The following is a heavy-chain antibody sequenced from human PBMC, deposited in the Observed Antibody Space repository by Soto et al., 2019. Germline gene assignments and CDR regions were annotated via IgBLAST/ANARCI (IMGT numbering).Heavy chain of an antibody. CDR1: GFTFSSYA. Sequence: GTRSLSGVAAGFTFSSYAMSLVRQAPGKGLEWVSVISGSAYYADSVKGRFTISRDNSKKILYLQMESLRAEDTAVYYCAKVSGWSEYLGFDYWGQGTLVTGSS. J-gene: IGHJ4*02. CDR3: AKVSGWSEYLGFDY. V-gene: IGHV3-23*01. CDR2: ISGSA. D-gene: IGHD3-3*01.